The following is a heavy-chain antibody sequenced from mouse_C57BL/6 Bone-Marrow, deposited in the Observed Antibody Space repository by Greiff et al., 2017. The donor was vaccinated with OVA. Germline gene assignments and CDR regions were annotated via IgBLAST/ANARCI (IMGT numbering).Heavy chain of an antibody. D-gene: IGHD1-1*01. CDR2: ISSGGSYT. J-gene: IGHJ3*01. V-gene: IGHV5-6*01. CDR1: GFTFSSYG. Sequence: EVNVVESGGDLVKPGGSLKLSCAASGFTFSSYGMSWVRQTPDKRLEWVATISSGGSYTYYPDSVKGRFTISRDNAKNTLYLQMSSLKSEDTAMYYCARGVYYYGLFAYWGQGTLVTVSA. CDR3: ARGVYYYGLFAY.